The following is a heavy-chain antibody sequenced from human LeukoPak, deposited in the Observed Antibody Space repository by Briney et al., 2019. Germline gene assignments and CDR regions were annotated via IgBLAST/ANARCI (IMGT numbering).Heavy chain of an antibody. CDR1: GYTLTELS. Sequence: ASVKVSCKVSGYTLTELSMHWVRQAPGKGLEWMGGFDPEDGETIYAQKFQGRVTITEDTSTDTAYMELSSLRSEDTAVYYCATHPMGYFETWGQGTLVTVSS. D-gene: IGHD3-9*01. CDR2: FDPEDGET. J-gene: IGHJ5*02. V-gene: IGHV1-24*01. CDR3: ATHPMGYFET.